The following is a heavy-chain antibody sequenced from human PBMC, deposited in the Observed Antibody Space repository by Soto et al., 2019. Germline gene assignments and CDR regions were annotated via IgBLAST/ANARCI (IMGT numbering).Heavy chain of an antibody. D-gene: IGHD3-10*01. CDR1: GYTFTSYD. CDR3: ARVGLSVSTFRP. Sequence: ASVKVSCKASGYTFTSYDINWVRPAPGQRLEWMGWIDAGNGNTKYSQKFQGRVTITRDTSASTAYMELSSLRSEDTAVYYCARVGLSVSTFRPWGQGTLVTVSS. J-gene: IGHJ5*02. CDR2: IDAGNGNT. V-gene: IGHV1-3*01.